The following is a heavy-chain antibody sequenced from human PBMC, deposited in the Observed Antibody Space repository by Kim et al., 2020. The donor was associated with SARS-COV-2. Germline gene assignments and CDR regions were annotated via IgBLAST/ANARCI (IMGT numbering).Heavy chain of an antibody. J-gene: IGHJ4*02. CDR3: ARSFSYGSGFFDY. D-gene: IGHD3-10*01. V-gene: IGHV4-30-2*01. Sequence: PSLKRRGTMSVDKSKNQLSLKLASVTAADTAVYYCARSFSYGSGFFDYWGQGTLVTVSS.